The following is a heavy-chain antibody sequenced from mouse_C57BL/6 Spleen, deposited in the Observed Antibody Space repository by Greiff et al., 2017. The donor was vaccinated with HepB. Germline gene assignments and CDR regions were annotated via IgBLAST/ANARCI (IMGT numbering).Heavy chain of an antibody. CDR2: IYPSDSET. CDR1: GYTFPSYW. Sequence: QVQLQQPGAELVRPGSSVKLSCKASGYTFPSYWMDWVKQRPGQGLEWIGNIYPSDSETHYNQKFKDKATLTVDKSSSTAYMQRSSLTSEDSAVYYCARWGVDFDYWGQGTTLTVSS. J-gene: IGHJ2*01. CDR3: ARWGVDFDY. V-gene: IGHV1-61*01.